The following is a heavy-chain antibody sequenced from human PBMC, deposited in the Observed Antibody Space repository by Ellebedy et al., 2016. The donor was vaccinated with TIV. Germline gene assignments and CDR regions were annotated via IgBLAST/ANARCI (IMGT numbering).Heavy chain of an antibody. CDR1: GYTFTGYY. Sequence: ASVKVSCKASGYTFTGYYMHWVRQVPGQGLEGMGWINPNSGGTKYAQNFQGWVNMTRDPSISPAYNELSRLTSDDTAMYYCARRGYSSSPYGAFDIWGQGTLVTVPS. D-gene: IGHD6-13*01. CDR2: INPNSGGT. V-gene: IGHV1-2*04. CDR3: ARRGYSSSPYGAFDI. J-gene: IGHJ3*02.